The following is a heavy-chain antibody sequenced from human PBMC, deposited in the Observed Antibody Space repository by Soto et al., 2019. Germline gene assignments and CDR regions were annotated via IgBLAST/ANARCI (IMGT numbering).Heavy chain of an antibody. J-gene: IGHJ3*02. CDR1: GFTVSSFV. D-gene: IGHD3-22*01. CDR3: ARDRLRYYYDSSGYWAGAFDI. CDR2: ITDSSFGT. V-gene: IGHV3-23*01. Sequence: PGGSLRLSCAASGFTVSSFVMTWVRQAPGRGLEWVSTITDSSFGTYYADSVKGRVTVSRDNSKNTLSLQLNSLRDEDTAVYYCARDRLRYYYDSSGYWAGAFDIWGQGTMVTVSS.